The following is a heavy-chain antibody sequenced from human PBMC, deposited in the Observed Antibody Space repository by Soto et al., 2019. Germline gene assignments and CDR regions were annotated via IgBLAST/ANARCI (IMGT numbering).Heavy chain of an antibody. J-gene: IGHJ4*02. CDR1: GGTFSNSG. Sequence: QLHLVQSGAEVKKPGSSLKVSCKASGGTFSNSGISWVRQAPGQGLELMGGIIPIFDTTNYAQKLQGRITIIAYESTNTVYIELSNLRSADTGVYYCARAPILVSVTLHENYFDSWGQGTLVTVSS. CDR2: IIPIFDTT. CDR3: ARAPILVSVTLHENYFDS. D-gene: IGHD2-21*02. V-gene: IGHV1-69*01.